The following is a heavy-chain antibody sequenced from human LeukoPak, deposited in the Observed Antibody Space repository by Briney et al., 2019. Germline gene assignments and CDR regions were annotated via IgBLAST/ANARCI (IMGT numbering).Heavy chain of an antibody. V-gene: IGHV3-21*01. Sequence: GGSLRLSCAASGFSFSTYYVNWVRQAPGKGLEWVSCISSSSTYIYYADSVRGGFAISRDNAKNSLYLQMNSLRAEDTAVYYCARENHGSFDYWGQGSLVTVSS. CDR3: ARENHGSFDY. CDR1: GFSFSTYY. D-gene: IGHD1-14*01. CDR2: ISSSSTYI. J-gene: IGHJ4*02.